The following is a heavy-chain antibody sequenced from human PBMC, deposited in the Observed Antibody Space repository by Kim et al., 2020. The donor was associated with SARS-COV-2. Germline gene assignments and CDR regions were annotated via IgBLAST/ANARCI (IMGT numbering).Heavy chain of an antibody. Sequence: GGSLRLSCEAPGFTFSNYVMTWVRQAPGKGLEWVFVIDTSGGNTFYAEDVKGRFAISRDNSRNTLNLQMISLRAEDTAIVYCAKDCDLGSGYYYGMGVWG. V-gene: IGHV3-23*01. CDR3: AKDCDLGSGYYYGMGV. D-gene: IGHD3-3*01. CDR2: IDTSGGNT. CDR1: GFTFSNYV. J-gene: IGHJ6*01.